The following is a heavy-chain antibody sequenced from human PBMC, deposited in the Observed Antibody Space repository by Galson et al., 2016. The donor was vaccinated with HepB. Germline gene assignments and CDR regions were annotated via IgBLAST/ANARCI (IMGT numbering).Heavy chain of an antibody. V-gene: IGHV2-70*11. J-gene: IGHJ4*02. CDR3: ARQLSPSGRTVTVYFDV. D-gene: IGHD1-1*01. CDR1: GFSLTTSGMC. CDR2: IDWDDDT. Sequence: PALVKPTQTLTLTCTFSGFSLTTSGMCVSWIRQPPGKALEWLARIDWDDDTYYRTSLKTRLSISKDTSKNQVALTMTNMDPVDTATYYCARQLSPSGRTVTVYFDVWGQGSLVTVAS.